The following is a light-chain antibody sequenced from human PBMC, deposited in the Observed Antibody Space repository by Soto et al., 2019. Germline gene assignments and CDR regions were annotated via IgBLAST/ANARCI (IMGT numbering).Light chain of an antibody. CDR1: SSDVGGYNY. Sequence: ALTQPPSASGSPGHSVTISCTGTSSDVGGYNYVSWYQQHPGKAPKLMIYEVNKRPSGVPDRFSGSKSGNTASLTVSGLQAEDEADYYCSSYADSNIVVFGGGTKLTVL. J-gene: IGLJ2*01. V-gene: IGLV2-8*01. CDR3: SSYADSNIVV. CDR2: EVN.